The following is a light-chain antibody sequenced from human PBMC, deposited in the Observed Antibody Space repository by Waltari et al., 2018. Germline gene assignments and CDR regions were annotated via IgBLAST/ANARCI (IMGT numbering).Light chain of an antibody. J-gene: IGKJ5*01. Sequence: DIVMTQSPESLAVSLGERATINCKSSQSLLDNSNKKNYLAWNQQKPGQPPKLISYWPSAREPGVPDRISGSGSGTDFTLTINSLQAEDVAVYYCQQYHSMPITFGQGTRLEIK. V-gene: IGKV4-1*01. CDR3: QQYHSMPIT. CDR1: QSLLDNSNKKNY. CDR2: WPS.